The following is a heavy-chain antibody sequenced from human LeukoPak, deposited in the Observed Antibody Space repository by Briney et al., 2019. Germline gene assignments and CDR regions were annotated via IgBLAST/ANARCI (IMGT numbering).Heavy chain of an antibody. V-gene: IGHV3-30*09. CDR3: ARDSVEWAHYYYGMDV. CDR2: ISYDGSNK. CDR1: GFTFSSYA. Sequence: GGSLRLSCAASGFTFSSYAMHWVRQAPGKGLEWVAVISYDGSNKYYADSVKGRFAISRDNSKNTLYLQMNSLRAEDTAVYYCARDSVEWAHYYYGMDVWGQGTTVTVSS. J-gene: IGHJ6*02. D-gene: IGHD1-26*01.